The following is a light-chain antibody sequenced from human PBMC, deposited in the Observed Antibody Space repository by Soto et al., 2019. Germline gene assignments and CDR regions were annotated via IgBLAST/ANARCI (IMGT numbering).Light chain of an antibody. CDR3: CSYAGSSYV. V-gene: IGLV2-23*02. CDR1: SIDVGSYNL. J-gene: IGLJ1*01. CDR2: EVS. Sequence: QSALTQPASVSGSPGQSITISCTGTSIDVGSYNLVSWYQQHPGKAPKLMIYEVSKRPSGVSNRFSGSKSGNTASLTISGLQAEYEADYSCCSYAGSSYVSGTGTKVTVL.